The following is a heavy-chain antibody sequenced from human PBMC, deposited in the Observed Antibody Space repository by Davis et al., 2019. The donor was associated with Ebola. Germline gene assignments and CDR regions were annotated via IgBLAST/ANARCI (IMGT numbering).Heavy chain of an antibody. Sequence: SVKVSCKASGGTFSSYAISWVRQAPGQGLKWMGGIIPIFGTANYAQKFQGRVTITADKSTSTAYMELSSLRSEDTAVYYCARGVLRYFDWLRDPMDVWGQGTTVTVSS. D-gene: IGHD3-9*01. CDR1: GGTFSSYA. CDR2: IIPIFGTA. CDR3: ARGVLRYFDWLRDPMDV. J-gene: IGHJ6*02. V-gene: IGHV1-69*06.